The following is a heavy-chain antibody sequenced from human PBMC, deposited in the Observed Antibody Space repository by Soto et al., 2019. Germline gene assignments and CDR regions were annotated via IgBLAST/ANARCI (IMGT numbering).Heavy chain of an antibody. J-gene: IGHJ6*03. V-gene: IGHV3-49*03. D-gene: IGHD2-2*01. CDR1: GFSLGDYA. CDR3: TRENIVVVPAANGVFYYYYSYMDV. Sequence: GGSLRLSCTASGFSLGDYAMSWFRQDPGKGLEWVGFIRSKAYGGITEYAASVKGRFTISRDDSKSIAYLQMNSLKTEDTAVYYCTRENIVVVPAANGVFYYYYSYMDVWGKGTTVTGSS. CDR2: IRSKAYGGIT.